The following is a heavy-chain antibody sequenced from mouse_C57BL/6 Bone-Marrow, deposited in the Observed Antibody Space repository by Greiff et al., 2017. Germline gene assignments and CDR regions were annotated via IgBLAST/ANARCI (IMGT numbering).Heavy chain of an antibody. D-gene: IGHD2-1*01. V-gene: IGHV1-52*01. Sequence: VQLQQPGAELVRPGSSVKLSCKASGYTFTSYWMHWVKQRPIQGLEWIGNIDPSDSETHYNQKFKDKATLTVDKSSSTAYMQLSSLTSEVSTFYYCASGGYGNYGSYYYAMDYGGQGTSVTVSS. CDR2: IDPSDSET. CDR1: GYTFTSYW. CDR3: ASGGYGNYGSYYYAMDY. J-gene: IGHJ4*01.